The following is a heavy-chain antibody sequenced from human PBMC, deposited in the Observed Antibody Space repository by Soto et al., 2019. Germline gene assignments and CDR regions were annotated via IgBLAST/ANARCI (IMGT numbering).Heavy chain of an antibody. Sequence: EVQLVETGGGLIQPGGSLRLSCAASGFTVSSNYMSWVRQAPGKGLEWVSVIYSGGSTYYADSVKGRFTISRDNSKNTLYLQMNSLRAEDTAVDYCARDARDSSGWYGMDVWGQGTTVTVSS. CDR2: IYSGGST. CDR3: ARDARDSSGWYGMDV. J-gene: IGHJ6*02. D-gene: IGHD6-19*01. V-gene: IGHV3-53*02. CDR1: GFTVSSNY.